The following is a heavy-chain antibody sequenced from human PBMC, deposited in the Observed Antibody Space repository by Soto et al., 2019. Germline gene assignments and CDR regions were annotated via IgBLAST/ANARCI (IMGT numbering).Heavy chain of an antibody. CDR1: GFTFSRYS. J-gene: IGHJ4*02. CDR2: ITSSGNSV. CDR3: ARDRSPGSIRGVVRQTDFDF. Sequence: EVQLEESGGGLVQPGGSLRLSCAASGFTFSRYSMNWVRQAPGKGPEWVSYITSSGNSVDYADSVRGRFTISRDNAKNSLFLQMNTRRVEDMAVYYCARDRSPGSIRGVVRQTDFDFWGQGSLVTVSS. V-gene: IGHV3-48*01. D-gene: IGHD3-10*01.